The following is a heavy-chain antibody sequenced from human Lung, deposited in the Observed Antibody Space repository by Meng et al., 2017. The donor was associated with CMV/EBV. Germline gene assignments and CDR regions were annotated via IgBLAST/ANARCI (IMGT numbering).Heavy chain of an antibody. J-gene: IGHJ5*02. Sequence: AEVKKPGASVKVSCKASGYTYTSYEINWVRQATGQGLEWMGWMNPNSDNTGYAQKFQGRDTMTRNTSISTAYMELSSLRSEDTAVYYCARGYCSGGSCPVFDPWGQGTLVTVSS. CDR1: GYTYTSYE. V-gene: IGHV1-8*01. D-gene: IGHD2-15*01. CDR3: ARGYCSGGSCPVFDP. CDR2: MNPNSDNT.